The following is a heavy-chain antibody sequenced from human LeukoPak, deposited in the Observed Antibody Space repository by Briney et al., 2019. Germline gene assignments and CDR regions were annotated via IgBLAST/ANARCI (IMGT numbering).Heavy chain of an antibody. CDR1: GYTFTSYA. Sequence: ASVKLSCKASGYTFTSYAIHWVRQAPGQRLQWMGWINTGKGNTEYSQRFQDRVTITRDTSVTTAYMELSSLRFEDTAVYYCARIYEKRYYFDYWGQGTLVTVSS. V-gene: IGHV1-3*04. CDR3: ARIYEKRYYFDY. D-gene: IGHD2/OR15-2a*01. J-gene: IGHJ4*02. CDR2: INTGKGNT.